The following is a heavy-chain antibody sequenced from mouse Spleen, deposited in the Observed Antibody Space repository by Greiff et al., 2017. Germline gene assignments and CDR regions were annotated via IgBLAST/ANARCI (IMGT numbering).Heavy chain of an antibody. CDR3: ASGPYYDGSYVH. CDR2: IYPGSGST. J-gene: IGHJ2*01. V-gene: IGHV1-55*01. Sequence: QVQLQQPGAELVKPGASVKMSCKASGYTFTSYWITWVKQRPGQGLEWIGDIYPGSGSTNYNEKFKSKATLTVDTSSSTAYMQLSSLTSEDSAVYYCASGPYYDGSYVHWGQGTTLTVSS. D-gene: IGHD1-1*01. CDR1: GYTFTSYW.